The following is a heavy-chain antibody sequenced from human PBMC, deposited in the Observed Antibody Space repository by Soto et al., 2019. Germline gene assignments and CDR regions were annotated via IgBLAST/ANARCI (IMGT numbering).Heavy chain of an antibody. V-gene: IGHV1-46*01. J-gene: IGHJ3*02. CDR2: INPSGGST. CDR1: GYTFTSYY. CDR3: GLVPREYCSVGSCNAFDI. Sequence: GASVKVSCKASGYTFTSYYMHWVRQAPGQGLEWMGIINPSGGSTSYAQKFQGRVTMTRDTSTSTVYIELSSLRSEDTAVYYCGLVPREYCSVGSCNAFDIWGQGTTVTVSS. D-gene: IGHD2-15*01.